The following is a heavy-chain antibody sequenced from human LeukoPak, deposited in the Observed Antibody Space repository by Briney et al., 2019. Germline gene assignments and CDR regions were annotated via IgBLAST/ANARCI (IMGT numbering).Heavy chain of an antibody. CDR1: GYTFNTYN. CDR3: ARGLARTSMVTRGGVRFDY. D-gene: IGHD5-18*01. V-gene: IGHV1-18*01. J-gene: IGHJ4*02. Sequence: ASVKVSCKASGYTFNTYNINWVRQAPGQGLEWMGWISTYNDNTNYAQKFQGRVTMTTDTSTSTAYMELRSLRSDDTAVYYCARGLARTSMVTRGGVRFDYWGQGTLVTVSS. CDR2: ISTYNDNT.